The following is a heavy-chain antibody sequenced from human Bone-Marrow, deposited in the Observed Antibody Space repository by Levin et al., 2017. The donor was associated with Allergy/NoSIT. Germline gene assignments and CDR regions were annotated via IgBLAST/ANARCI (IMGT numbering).Heavy chain of an antibody. CDR1: GFTFSSYG. CDR2: IWYDGSNK. J-gene: IGHJ3*02. Sequence: PGGSLRLSCAASGFTFSSYGMHWVRQAPGKGLEWVAVIWYDGSNKYYADSVKGRFTISRDNSKNTLYLQMNSLRAEDTAVYYCARVQLWEGDAFDIWGQGTMVTVSS. V-gene: IGHV3-33*01. D-gene: IGHD5-18*01. CDR3: ARVQLWEGDAFDI.